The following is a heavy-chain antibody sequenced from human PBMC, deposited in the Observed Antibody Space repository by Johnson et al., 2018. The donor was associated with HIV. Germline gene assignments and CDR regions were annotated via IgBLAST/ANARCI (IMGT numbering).Heavy chain of an antibody. CDR1: GFTFSSYA. Sequence: QVQLVESGGGVVQPGRSLRLSCAASGFTFSSYAMHWVRQAPGKGLEWVAVISYDGSNKYYVDSVKGRFTISIDNAKNTLYLQTNSLSAEDTAGYYCALEAVRSTEAFDIWGQGTMVIVSS. J-gene: IGHJ3*02. V-gene: IGHV3-30-3*01. CDR2: ISYDGSNK. D-gene: IGHD1-14*01. CDR3: ALEAVRSTEAFDI.